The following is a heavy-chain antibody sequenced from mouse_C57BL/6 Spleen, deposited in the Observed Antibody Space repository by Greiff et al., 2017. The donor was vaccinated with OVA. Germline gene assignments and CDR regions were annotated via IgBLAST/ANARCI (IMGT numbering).Heavy chain of an antibody. V-gene: IGHV5-17*01. D-gene: IGHD4-1*01. CDR2: ISSGSSTI. Sequence: EVQLQESGGGLVKPGGSLKLSCAASGFTFSDYGMHWVRQAPEKGLAWVAYISSGSSTIYYADTVTGRFTISKDNAKNTLFLQITSLRSEDTAMYYCASETGTGDYWGRGTTLTVCS. CDR3: ASETGTGDY. CDR1: GFTFSDYG. J-gene: IGHJ2*01.